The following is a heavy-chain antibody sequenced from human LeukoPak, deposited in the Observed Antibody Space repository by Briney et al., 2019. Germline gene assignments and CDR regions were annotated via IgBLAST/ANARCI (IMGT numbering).Heavy chain of an antibody. D-gene: IGHD5-18*01. CDR1: GYTFTGYY. CDR3: ANFLGVDTSY. Sequence: SCKASGYTFTGYYMHWVRQAPGKGLEWVAVISYDGSNKYYADSVKGRFTISRDNSKNTLYLQMNSLRAEDTAVYYCANFLGVDTSYWGQGTLVTVSS. CDR2: ISYDGSNK. V-gene: IGHV3-30*18. J-gene: IGHJ4*02.